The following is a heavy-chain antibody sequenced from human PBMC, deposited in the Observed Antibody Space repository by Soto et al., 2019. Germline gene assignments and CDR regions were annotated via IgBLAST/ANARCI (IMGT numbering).Heavy chain of an antibody. Sequence: EVQLVESGGGLGQPGGSLSLSCEASGFSFSSHWMHWVRQAPGKGHVWVSRIYTDGSRAEYAYSVKGRFTISRDNAKNTAYLQVNVLGAEDTAVYYCARGARNYYYSDYSGQGTLVTVSS. CDR3: ARGARNYYYSDY. V-gene: IGHV3-74*03. D-gene: IGHD1-7*01. J-gene: IGHJ4*02. CDR1: GFSFSSHW. CDR2: IYTDGSRA.